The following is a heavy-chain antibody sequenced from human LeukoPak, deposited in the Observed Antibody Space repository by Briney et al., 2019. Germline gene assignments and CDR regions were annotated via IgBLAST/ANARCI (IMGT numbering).Heavy chain of an antibody. V-gene: IGHV3-48*01. CDR2: ISSSSSTI. D-gene: IGHD2-2*01. Sequence: PGGSLRLSCAASGFTFSSYSMNWVRQAPGKGLEWVSYISSSSSTIYYADSVKGRFTISRDNAKNSLYLQMNSLSAEDTALYYCARETCTTCYTYSYYYYMDVWGKGTTVTVSS. CDR1: GFTFSSYS. J-gene: IGHJ6*03. CDR3: ARETCTTCYTYSYYYYMDV.